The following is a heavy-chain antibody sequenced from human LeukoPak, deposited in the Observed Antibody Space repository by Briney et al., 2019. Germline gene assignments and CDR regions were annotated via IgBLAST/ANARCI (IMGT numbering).Heavy chain of an antibody. CDR1: GFTFSRYA. CDR2: ISGSGGST. CDR3: ARMEGSYSGSYYDWFDP. D-gene: IGHD1-26*01. Sequence: PGGSLRLSCAASGFTFSRYAMSWARQAPGKGLEWVSAISGSGGSTYYADSVKGRFTISRDNAKNSLYLQMNSLRAEDTAVYYCARMEGSYSGSYYDWFDPWGQGTLVTVSS. J-gene: IGHJ5*02. V-gene: IGHV3-23*01.